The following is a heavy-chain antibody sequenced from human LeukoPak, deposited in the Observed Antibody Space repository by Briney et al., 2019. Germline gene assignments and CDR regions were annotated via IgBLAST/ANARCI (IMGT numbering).Heavy chain of an antibody. Sequence: GGSLRLSCAASGFTFSSYAMHWVRQAPGKGLEWVAVISYDGSNKYYADSVKGRFTISRDNSKNTLYLQMNSLRAEDTAVYYCARDYEKYCSGGSCYSAGYWGQGTLVTVSS. D-gene: IGHD2-15*01. CDR3: ARDYEKYCSGGSCYSAGY. CDR2: ISYDGSNK. J-gene: IGHJ4*02. CDR1: GFTFSSYA. V-gene: IGHV3-30*04.